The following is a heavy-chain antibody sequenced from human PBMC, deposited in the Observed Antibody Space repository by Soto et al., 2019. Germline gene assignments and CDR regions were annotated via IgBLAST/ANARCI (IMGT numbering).Heavy chain of an antibody. CDR1: GGSISSGGYY. V-gene: IGHV4-31*03. D-gene: IGHD3-10*01. J-gene: IGHJ6*02. Sequence: PSETLSLTCTVSGGSISSGGYYWSWIRQHPGKGLEWIGYIYYSGSTYYNPSLKSRVTISVDTPKNQFSLKLSSVTAADTAVYYCARSTSSGSYYSDLYYYYGMDVWGQGTTVTVSS. CDR2: IYYSGST. CDR3: ARSTSSGSYYSDLYYYYGMDV.